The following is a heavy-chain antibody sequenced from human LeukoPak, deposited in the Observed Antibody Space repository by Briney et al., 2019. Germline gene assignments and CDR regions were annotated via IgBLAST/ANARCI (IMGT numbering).Heavy chain of an antibody. Sequence: GGSLRLSCAASGFTFSSYGMHWVRQALGKGLEWVVVISYDGSNKYYADSVKGRFTISRDNSKNTLYLQMNSLRAEDTAVYYCAKVSSTIGPFDYWGQGTLVTVSP. CDR2: ISYDGSNK. V-gene: IGHV3-30*18. CDR3: AKVSSTIGPFDY. J-gene: IGHJ4*02. D-gene: IGHD5/OR15-5a*01. CDR1: GFTFSSYG.